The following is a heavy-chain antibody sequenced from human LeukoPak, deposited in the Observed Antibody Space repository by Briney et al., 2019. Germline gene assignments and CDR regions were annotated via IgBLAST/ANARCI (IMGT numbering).Heavy chain of an antibody. CDR1: GGTFSSYA. V-gene: IGHV1-69*06. CDR3: ARAHIAVALSPDFDY. Sequence: SVKVSCKASGGTFSSYAISWVRQAPAQGLVWMGGIIPIFGTANYAQKFQGRVTITADKSTSTAYMELSSLRSEDTAVYYCARAHIAVALSPDFDYWGQGTLVTVSS. CDR2: IIPIFGTA. D-gene: IGHD6-19*01. J-gene: IGHJ4*02.